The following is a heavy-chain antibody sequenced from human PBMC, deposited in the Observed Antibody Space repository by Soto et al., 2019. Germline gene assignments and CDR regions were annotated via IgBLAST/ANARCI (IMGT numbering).Heavy chain of an antibody. CDR2: ISSSSSYT. CDR1: GFTFSDYY. V-gene: IGHV3-11*06. D-gene: IGHD6-19*01. J-gene: IGHJ4*02. CDR3: ARRIAVAGLIYYFDY. Sequence: GGSLRLSCAASGFTFSDYYMSWLRQAPGQGLEWVSYISSSSSYTNYADSVKGRFTISRDNAKNSLYLQMNRLRAQDTAVYYCARRIAVAGLIYYFDYWGQGTLVTVSS.